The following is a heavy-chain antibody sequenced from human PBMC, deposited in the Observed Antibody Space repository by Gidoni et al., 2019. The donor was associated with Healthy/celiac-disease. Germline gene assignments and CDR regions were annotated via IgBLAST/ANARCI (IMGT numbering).Heavy chain of an antibody. CDR1: GFTFSDYY. Sequence: QVQLVESGGGLVKPGGSLRLSCAASGFTFSDYYMSWIRQAPGKGLEWVSYISSSSSYTNYADSVKGRFTISRDNAKNSLYLQMNSLRAEDTAVYYCARDLEAGTGDGFDPWGQGTLVTVSS. CDR3: ARDLEAGTGDGFDP. CDR2: ISSSSSYT. V-gene: IGHV3-11*06. D-gene: IGHD6-19*01. J-gene: IGHJ5*02.